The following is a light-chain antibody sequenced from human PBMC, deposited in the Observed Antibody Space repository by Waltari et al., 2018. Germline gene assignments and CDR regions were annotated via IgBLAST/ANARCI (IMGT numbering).Light chain of an antibody. CDR3: QKYNIAPRT. V-gene: IGKV1-27*01. J-gene: IGKJ1*01. CDR2: GPS. CDR1: QGVGDS. Sequence: DIQLTQSPSSLSASAGDRVTITCRASQGVGDSVAWYQQKPGKPPTLLIYGPSTLHSGVPSRFSGSGSETDFTLTISSLQPEDVATYYCQKYNIAPRTFGPGTKVEIK.